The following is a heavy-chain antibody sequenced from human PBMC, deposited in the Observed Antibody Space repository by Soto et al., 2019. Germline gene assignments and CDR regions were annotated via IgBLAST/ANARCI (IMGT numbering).Heavy chain of an antibody. D-gene: IGHD3-10*01. V-gene: IGHV1-69*06. J-gene: IGHJ6*02. CDR1: GGTFSSYL. Sequence: ASVKVSCQLSGGTFSSYLFSWVRQAPGQGLEWTGGITPVFGTPDYAQKFQGRVTVTADRSAITACMELSRLRSEDTAVYYCARDLPSLEVRSYGMDVWGRGTTVTISS. CDR3: ARDLPSLEVRSYGMDV. CDR2: ITPVFGTP.